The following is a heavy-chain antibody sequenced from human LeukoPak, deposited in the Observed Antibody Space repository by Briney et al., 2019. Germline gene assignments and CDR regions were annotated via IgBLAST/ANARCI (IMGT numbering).Heavy chain of an antibody. CDR2: IYSGSST. D-gene: IGHD6-19*01. V-gene: IGHV3-66*01. CDR1: GFTVSSNY. J-gene: IGHJ4*02. CDR3: ARGLAVAGTGFDY. Sequence: GGSLRLSCAASGFTVSSNYMSWVRQAPGKGLEWVSIIYSGSSTYYADSVKGRFTISRDNSKKTLYLQMNSLRAEDTAVYYCARGLAVAGTGFDYWDQGTLVTVSS.